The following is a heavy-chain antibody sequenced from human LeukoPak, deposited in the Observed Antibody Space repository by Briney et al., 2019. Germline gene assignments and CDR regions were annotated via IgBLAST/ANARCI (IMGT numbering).Heavy chain of an antibody. V-gene: IGHV3-7*01. D-gene: IGHD1-14*01. CDR2: INQDGSEK. CDR3: VRSASYNLDY. Sequence: GVSLRLSCAASGFTFRGDWMGWVRQARGKGLEWVAHINQDGSEKYYADSVTGRFSISRDNAKNSLYLQMNSLRADDTAIYYCVRSASYNLDYWGQGTLVTVSS. CDR1: GFTFRGDW. J-gene: IGHJ4*02.